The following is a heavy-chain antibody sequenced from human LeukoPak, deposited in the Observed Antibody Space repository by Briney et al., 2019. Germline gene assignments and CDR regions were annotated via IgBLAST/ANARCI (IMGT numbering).Heavy chain of an antibody. CDR2: IYHSGST. CDR1: GYSISSGYY. V-gene: IGHV4-38-2*01. CDR3: ARQSNCSGGNCYRGYYYYMDV. J-gene: IGHJ6*03. Sequence: SETLSLTCAVSGYSISSGYYWGWIRQPPGKGLEWIGSIYHSGSTYYNPSLKSRVTISVDTSKNQFSLRLSSVTAADTAVYYCARQSNCSGGNCYRGYYYYMDVWGKGTMVTVSS. D-gene: IGHD2-15*01.